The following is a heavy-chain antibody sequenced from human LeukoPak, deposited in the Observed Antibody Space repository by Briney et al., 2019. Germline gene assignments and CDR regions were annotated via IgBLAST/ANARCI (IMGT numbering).Heavy chain of an antibody. V-gene: IGHV3-30-3*01. J-gene: IGHJ6*02. CDR2: ISSDGSNK. CDR1: GFTFSTYA. Sequence: PGGSLRLSCAASGFTFSTYAMRWVRQAPGKGQEWMAVISSDGSNKYYADSVRGRFTISRDNSKNTFYLQMNSLRAEDTAVYYCARVMELHVYYYYGMDVWGQGTTLTVSS. D-gene: IGHD1-7*01. CDR3: ARVMELHVYYYYGMDV.